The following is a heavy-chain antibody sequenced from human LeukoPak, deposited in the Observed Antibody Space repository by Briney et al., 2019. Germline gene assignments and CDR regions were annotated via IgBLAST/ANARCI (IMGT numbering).Heavy chain of an antibody. V-gene: IGHV3-49*04. D-gene: IGHD3-22*01. CDR1: GFTFGDYA. Sequence: GGSLRLSCTASGFTFGDYAMSWVRQAPGKGLEWVGFIRSKAYGGTTEYAASVKGRFTISRDDSISIAYLQMNSLKTEDTAVYYCTRDTYYYDSSIPGYWGQGTLVTVSS. CDR3: TRDTYYYDSSIPGY. CDR2: IRSKAYGGTT. J-gene: IGHJ4*02.